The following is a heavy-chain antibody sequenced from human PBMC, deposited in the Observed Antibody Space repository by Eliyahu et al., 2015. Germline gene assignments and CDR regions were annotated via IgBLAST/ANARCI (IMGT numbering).Heavy chain of an antibody. CDR1: GYTXTGYY. D-gene: IGHD3-3*01. Sequence: QVQLVQSGAEVKXPGASVXVSCKASGYTXTGYYMHWVRQXPGQGLEWMGWINPNSGGTNXAQKFQGRVTMTRDTSISTAYMELSRLRSDDTAVYYCARAPYDFWSGLGGAFDIWGQGTMVTVSS. J-gene: IGHJ3*02. V-gene: IGHV1-2*02. CDR3: ARAPYDFWSGLGGAFDI. CDR2: INPNSGGT.